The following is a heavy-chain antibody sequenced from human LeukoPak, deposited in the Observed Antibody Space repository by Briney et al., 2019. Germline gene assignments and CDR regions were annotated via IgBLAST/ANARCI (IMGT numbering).Heavy chain of an antibody. CDR1: GFTFSSYS. CDR2: LSGSSSYI. J-gene: IGHJ4*02. D-gene: IGHD3-22*01. CDR3: ARRTEGSSGYYFN. V-gene: IGHV3-21*04. Sequence: GGSLRLSCAASGFTFSSYSMNWVRQAPGKGLEWVSSLSGSSSYIYYADSLKGRFTISRDNAKNSLYLQMNSLRADDTAVYYCARRTEGSSGYYFNWGQGTLVTVSS.